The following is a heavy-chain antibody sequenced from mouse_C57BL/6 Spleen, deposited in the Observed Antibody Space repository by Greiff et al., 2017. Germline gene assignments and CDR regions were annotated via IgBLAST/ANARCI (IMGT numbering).Heavy chain of an antibody. V-gene: IGHV1-80*01. J-gene: IGHJ4*01. CDR1: GYAFSSYW. Sequence: VQLQQSGAELVKPGASVKISCKASGYAFSSYWMNWVKQRPGKGLEWIGQIYPGDGDTNYNGKFKGKATLTADKSSSTAYMQLSSLTSEDSAVYFCARGNYGSSHYYAMDYWGQGTSVTVSS. D-gene: IGHD1-1*01. CDR2: IYPGDGDT. CDR3: ARGNYGSSHYYAMDY.